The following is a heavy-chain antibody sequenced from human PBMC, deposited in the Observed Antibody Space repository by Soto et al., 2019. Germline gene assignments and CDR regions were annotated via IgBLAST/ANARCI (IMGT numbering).Heavy chain of an antibody. J-gene: IGHJ4*02. CDR1: GFTFNNAW. Sequence: GGSLRLSCAASGFTFNNAWMTWVRQAPGKGLEWVGRIKSKSAGGTTDYAAPVKGRFTISRDDSKNTLYLQMNSLKTEDTAVYYCTTDWSTTMNTFDYWGQGTLVTVS. V-gene: IGHV3-15*01. CDR3: TTDWSTTMNTFDY. D-gene: IGHD4-17*01. CDR2: IKSKSAGGTT.